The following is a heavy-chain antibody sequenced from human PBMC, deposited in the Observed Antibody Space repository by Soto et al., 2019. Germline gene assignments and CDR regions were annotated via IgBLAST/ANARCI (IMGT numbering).Heavy chain of an antibody. CDR3: SSILVGAPRHSGFES. CDR1: GGSINNGDYF. D-gene: IGHD2-2*01. V-gene: IGHV4-39*02. CDR2: GHYSGGT. Sequence: ASETLSLTCTVSGGSINNGDYFWGWIRQPPGKGLEWLGSGHYSGGTYYNSSLRGRLTISLDTSRNHFSLNLISVPAAETAVYYCSSILVGAPRHSGFESWGQGRLVTVSS. J-gene: IGHJ4*02.